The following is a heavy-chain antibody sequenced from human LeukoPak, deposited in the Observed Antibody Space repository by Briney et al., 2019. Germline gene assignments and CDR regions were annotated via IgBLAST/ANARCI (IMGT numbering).Heavy chain of an antibody. Sequence: SVKVSCKASGGTFSSYAISWVRQAPGQGLEWMGGIIPIFGTANYAQKFQGRVTITTDESTSTAYMELSSLRSEDTAVYYCARCARGIAAAGSWYFDLWGRGTLVTVSS. J-gene: IGHJ2*01. CDR2: IIPIFGTA. D-gene: IGHD6-13*01. CDR1: GGTFSSYA. CDR3: ARCARGIAAAGSWYFDL. V-gene: IGHV1-69*05.